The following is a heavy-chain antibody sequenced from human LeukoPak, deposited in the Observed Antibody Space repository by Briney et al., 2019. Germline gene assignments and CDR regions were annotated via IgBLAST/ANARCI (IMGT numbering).Heavy chain of an antibody. CDR3: AREGYGDYEGQFDY. CDR2: ISSSDTTI. J-gene: IGHJ4*02. V-gene: IGHV3-11*01. Sequence: LSLTCAVSGGSISSGGYSWSWIRQAPGKGLEWVSYISSSDTTIYYADSVKGRFTISRDNAKNSLYLQMNSLRVVDTAVYYCAREGYGDYEGQFDYWGQGTLVTVSS. D-gene: IGHD4-17*01. CDR1: GGSISSGGYS.